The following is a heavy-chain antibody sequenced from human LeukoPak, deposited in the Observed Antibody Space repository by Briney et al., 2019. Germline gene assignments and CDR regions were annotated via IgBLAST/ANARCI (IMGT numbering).Heavy chain of an antibody. CDR3: ARAFTLAAAVGVYYYYMDV. D-gene: IGHD6-13*01. J-gene: IGHJ6*03. CDR1: GGTFSSYA. CDR2: IIPIFGTA. V-gene: IGHV1-69*05. Sequence: ASVKVSCKASGGTFSSYAISWVRQAPGQGLEWMGGIIPIFGTANYAQKFQGRVTITTDESTSTAYMELSSLRSEDTAVYYCARAFTLAAAVGVYYYYMDVWGKGTTVTVSS.